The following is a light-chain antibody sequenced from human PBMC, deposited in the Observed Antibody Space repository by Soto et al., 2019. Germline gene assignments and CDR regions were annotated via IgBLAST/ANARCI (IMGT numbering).Light chain of an antibody. CDR1: QTVRNNY. CDR3: QHYGSSRT. V-gene: IGKV3-20*01. CDR2: DAS. J-gene: IGKJ1*01. Sequence: EFVLTQSPGTLSLSPGERATLSCRASQTVRNNYLAWYQQKPGQAPRLLIYDASSRATGIPDRFSGGGSGTDFTLTISRLEPEDFAVYFCQHYGSSRTFGQGTKVDIK.